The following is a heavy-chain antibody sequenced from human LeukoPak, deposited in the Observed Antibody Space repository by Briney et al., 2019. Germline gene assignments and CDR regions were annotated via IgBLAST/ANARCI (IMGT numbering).Heavy chain of an antibody. J-gene: IGHJ3*02. CDR1: GYTFTSYD. D-gene: IGHD2-15*01. V-gene: IGHV1-8*03. CDR3: ARAEDINAFDI. Sequence: ASVKVSCKASGYTFTSYDINWVRQATGQGLEWMGWMNPNSGNTGYARKFQGRVTITRNTSISTAYMELSSLRSEDTAVYYCARAEDINAFDIWGQGTMVTVSS. CDR2: MNPNSGNT.